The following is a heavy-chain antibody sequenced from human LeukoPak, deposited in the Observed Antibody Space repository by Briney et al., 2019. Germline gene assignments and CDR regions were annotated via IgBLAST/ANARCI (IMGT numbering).Heavy chain of an antibody. CDR2: IKQDGSDK. CDR3: GRWRTTFDP. D-gene: IGHD4-23*01. V-gene: IGHV3-7*01. J-gene: IGHJ5*02. Sequence: GGSLRLSCAASGFTFSSYWMTWVRQAPGKGLEWVANIKQDGSDKYYVDSVKGRFTIPRDNAKNSLYLQMNSLRAEDTAVYYCGRWRTTFDPWGQGTLVTVSS. CDR1: GFTFSSYW.